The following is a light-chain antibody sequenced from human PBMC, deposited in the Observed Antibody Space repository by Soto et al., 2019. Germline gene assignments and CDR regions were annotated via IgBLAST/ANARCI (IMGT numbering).Light chain of an antibody. CDR1: QSVSSN. Sequence: EIVMTQSPSTLSVSPGERAARSCGASQSVSSNLACYQQKPGQAPRIIIYGISKRAPDLPDRFSGSGSGTEFTLTTSRLQPEDFATYYCQQHGQWPITFGQRTRLEIK. V-gene: IGKV3D-15*01. J-gene: IGKJ5*01. CDR2: GIS. CDR3: QQHGQWPIT.